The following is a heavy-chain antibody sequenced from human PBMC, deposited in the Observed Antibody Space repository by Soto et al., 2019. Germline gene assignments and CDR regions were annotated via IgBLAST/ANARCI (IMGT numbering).Heavy chain of an antibody. Sequence: PSGTLSLTCSVSGDSMRNSYWTWIRQSAGKGLEWIGRISTSGNTNYNPSLNSRLTMSVDTSKNQVSLKLTSVTAADTAVYYCARGGGVPALGDPRGHGTLVTVSS. D-gene: IGHD3-16*01. V-gene: IGHV4-4*07. CDR2: ISTSGNT. CDR1: GDSMRNSY. CDR3: ARGGGVPALGDP. J-gene: IGHJ5*02.